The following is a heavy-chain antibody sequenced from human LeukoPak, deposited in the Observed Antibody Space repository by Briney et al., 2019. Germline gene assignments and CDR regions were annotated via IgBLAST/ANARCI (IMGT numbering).Heavy chain of an antibody. CDR3: ARKVPAVGFDI. CDR1: GYTFTTYW. D-gene: IGHD2-2*01. Sequence: GESLQISCQASGYTFTTYWIGWVRPMPGKRLEWMGIVYPADSDTRYSPSFQGQVTISADKSISTAYLQWSSLKASDTAMYYCARKVPAVGFDIWGQGTMVTVSS. CDR2: VYPADSDT. J-gene: IGHJ3*02. V-gene: IGHV5-51*01.